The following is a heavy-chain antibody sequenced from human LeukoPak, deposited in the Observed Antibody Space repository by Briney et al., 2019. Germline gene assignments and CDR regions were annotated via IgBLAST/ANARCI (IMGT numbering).Heavy chain of an antibody. CDR3: ARGGTSAAARRFDP. V-gene: IGHV1-8*01. J-gene: IGHJ5*02. CDR2: MNPNSGNT. CDR1: GYTFTNYD. Sequence: ASVKVSCKVSGYTFTNYDINWVRQATGQGLEWMGWMNPNSGNTGYAQRFQGRVTITSNTSISTAYMELGSLRSEDTAVYYCARGGTSAAARRFDPWGQGTLVTVSS. D-gene: IGHD6-13*01.